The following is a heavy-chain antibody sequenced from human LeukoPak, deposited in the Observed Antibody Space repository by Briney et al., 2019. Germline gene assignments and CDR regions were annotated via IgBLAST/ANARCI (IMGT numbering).Heavy chain of an antibody. D-gene: IGHD5-18*01. CDR1: GYTFTSYY. J-gene: IGHJ4*02. Sequence: ASVKVSCKASGYTFTSYYMHWVRQAPGQGLEWMGIINPSGGSTSYAQKFQGRVTITADKSTSTAYMELSSLRSEDTAVYYCARDRSPAPGRSYGRGHFDYWGQGTLVTVSS. CDR3: ARDRSPAPGRSYGRGHFDY. V-gene: IGHV1-46*01. CDR2: INPSGGST.